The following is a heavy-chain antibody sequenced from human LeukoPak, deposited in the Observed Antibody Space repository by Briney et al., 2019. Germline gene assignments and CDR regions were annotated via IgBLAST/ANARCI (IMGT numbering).Heavy chain of an antibody. CDR3: ARGGYCSGGSCSPSGIVVAFDI. J-gene: IGHJ3*02. CDR2: MNPNSGNT. D-gene: IGHD2-15*01. V-gene: IGHV1-8*03. Sequence: ASVKVSCKASGYTFTSYDINWVRQATGQGLEWMGWMNPNSGNTGYAQKFQGRVTITRNTSISTAYMELSSLRSEDTAVYYCARGGYCSGGSCSPSGIVVAFDIWGQGTMVTVSS. CDR1: GYTFTSYD.